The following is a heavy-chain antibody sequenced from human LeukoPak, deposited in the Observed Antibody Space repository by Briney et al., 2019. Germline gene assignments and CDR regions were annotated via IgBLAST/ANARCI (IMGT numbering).Heavy chain of an antibody. CDR3: AKAATLYYFDY. Sequence: PGGSLRLSCAASGFTFSSYGMHWVRQAPGKGLEWVAVISYDGSNKYYADSVKGRFTISRDNSKNTLYLQMNSLRAEDTAVYYCAKAATLYYFDYWGQGTLVTVSS. J-gene: IGHJ4*02. V-gene: IGHV3-30*18. D-gene: IGHD2-15*01. CDR2: ISYDGSNK. CDR1: GFTFSSYG.